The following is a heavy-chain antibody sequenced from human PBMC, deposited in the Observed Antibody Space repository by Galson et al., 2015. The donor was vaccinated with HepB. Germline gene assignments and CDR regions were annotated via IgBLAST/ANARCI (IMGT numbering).Heavy chain of an antibody. CDR1: GFTFSSYA. CDR3: AKDTFYYGSGSYYTLNWYFDL. J-gene: IGHJ2*01. Sequence: SLRLSCAASGFTFSSYAMSWVRQAPGKGLEWVSAISGSGGSTYYADSVKGRFTISRDNSKNTLYLQMNSLRAEDTAVYYCAKDTFYYGSGSYYTLNWYFDLWGRGTLVTVSS. V-gene: IGHV3-23*01. D-gene: IGHD3-10*01. CDR2: ISGSGGST.